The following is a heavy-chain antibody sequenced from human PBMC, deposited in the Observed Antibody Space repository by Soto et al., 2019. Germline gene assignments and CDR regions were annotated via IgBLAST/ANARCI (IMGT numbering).Heavy chain of an antibody. CDR2: LSGSGLST. J-gene: IGHJ4*02. V-gene: IGHV3-23*01. Sequence: GGSLRLSCAASGFTFSSYALSWVRQAPGKGLEWVSGLSGSGLSTNYADSVKGRFTISRDNSKNTLYLQMNSLRAEDTAVYYCAKMTTRRFDYWGQGTLVTVSS. D-gene: IGHD4-17*01. CDR1: GFTFSSYA. CDR3: AKMTTRRFDY.